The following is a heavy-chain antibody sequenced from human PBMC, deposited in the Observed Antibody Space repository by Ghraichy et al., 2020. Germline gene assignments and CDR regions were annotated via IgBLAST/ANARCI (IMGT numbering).Heavy chain of an antibody. J-gene: IGHJ4*02. V-gene: IGHV3-33*01. CDR2: IWYDGSNK. CDR1: GFTFSSYG. D-gene: IGHD6-13*01. CDR3: VRGGTGYSSSWYGY. Sequence: GSLRLSCAASGFTFSSYGMHWVRQAPGKGLEWVAVIWYDGSNKYYADSVKGRLTISRDNSKNTVYLQMSSLRAEDTAVYYCVRGGTGYSSSWYGYWGQGTLVTVSS.